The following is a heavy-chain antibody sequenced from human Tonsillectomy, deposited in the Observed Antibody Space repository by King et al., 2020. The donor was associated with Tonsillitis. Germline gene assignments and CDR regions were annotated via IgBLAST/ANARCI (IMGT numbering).Heavy chain of an antibody. CDR3: AGGLDYFGSGSWGY. V-gene: IGHV1-2*02. Sequence: VQLVESGAEMKKPGASVKVSCTASGYTFSGYYIHWVRQAPGQGLEWVGWINPNSGSTNYAQKFEGRVTMTRDTSISTAYMELHSLRSDDTAVFYCAGGLDYFGSGSWGYWGQGTQVTVSS. J-gene: IGHJ1*01. CDR2: INPNSGST. CDR1: GYTFSGYY. D-gene: IGHD3-10*01.